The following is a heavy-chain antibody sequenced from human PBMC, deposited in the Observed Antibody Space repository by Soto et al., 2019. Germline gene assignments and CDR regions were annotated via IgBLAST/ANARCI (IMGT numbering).Heavy chain of an antibody. CDR1: GFSLNGTVVG. V-gene: IGHV2-5*02. CDR2: IYWAGDL. D-gene: IGHD5-12*01. CDR3: APGYVQLLSTFHYLDS. Sequence: GLTHVNPTPTLTLTCNYSGFSLNGTVVGVGWIRQPPGKALEWLALIYWAGDLRYSPALKSRLTITQDPSKDQVVLTMTNMDPTDSGTYYCAPGYVQLLSTFHYLDSWGQGIRVTVYS. J-gene: IGHJ4*02.